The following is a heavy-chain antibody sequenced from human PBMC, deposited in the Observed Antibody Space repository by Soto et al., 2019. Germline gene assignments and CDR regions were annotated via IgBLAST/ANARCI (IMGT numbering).Heavy chain of an antibody. CDR3: ARTRRGSDP. CDR2: IYYSGST. CDR1: GVSISGNY. J-gene: IGHJ5*02. V-gene: IGHV4-59*01. Sequence: ASVNLSLTCTIAGVSISGNYWSWIRQPPGKGLEWIGYIYYSGSTNYNPSLKSRVTISVDTSKNQFSLKLSSVTAADAAVYYCARTRRGSDPWGQGTLVTVSS.